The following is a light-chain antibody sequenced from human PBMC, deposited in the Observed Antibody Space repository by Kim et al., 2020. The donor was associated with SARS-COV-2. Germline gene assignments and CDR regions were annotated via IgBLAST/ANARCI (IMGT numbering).Light chain of an antibody. CDR1: QSVRTY. Sequence: AFAGDRVTITCRASQSVRTYVAWYQQKPGNAPKLLIFGASTLHSGVPSRFSGSGSGTHFTLTISSLQSEDFATYYCQQYEIYPLTFGGGTKVDIK. V-gene: IGKV1-8*01. CDR2: GAS. CDR3: QQYEIYPLT. J-gene: IGKJ4*01.